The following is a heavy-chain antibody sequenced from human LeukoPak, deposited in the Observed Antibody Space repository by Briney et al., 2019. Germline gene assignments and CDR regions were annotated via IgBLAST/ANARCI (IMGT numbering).Heavy chain of an antibody. CDR3: AKDSEGASSYNWFDP. CDR2: IRYDGSNK. Sequence: GGSLRLSCAASGFTFSSYGMHWVRQAPGKGLEWVAFIRYDGSNKYYADSVKGRFTISRDNSKNTLYLQMNSLRAEDTAVYYCAKDSEGASSYNWFDPWGQGTLVTVSS. V-gene: IGHV3-30*02. CDR1: GFTFSSYG. J-gene: IGHJ5*02. D-gene: IGHD2-2*01.